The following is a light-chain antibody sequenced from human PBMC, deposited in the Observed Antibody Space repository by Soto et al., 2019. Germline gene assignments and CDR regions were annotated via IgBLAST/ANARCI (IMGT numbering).Light chain of an antibody. CDR2: NVS. Sequence: QSALTQPASVSGSPGQSITISCTGTSSDVGGYNYVSWYQQHPGKAPKHIIYNVSNRPSGVSNRFSGSKSGNTASLTISGLQAEDEGHYYCSSFTSSNTVLFGGGTKLTVL. J-gene: IGLJ2*01. CDR1: SSDVGGYNY. CDR3: SSFTSSNTVL. V-gene: IGLV2-14*01.